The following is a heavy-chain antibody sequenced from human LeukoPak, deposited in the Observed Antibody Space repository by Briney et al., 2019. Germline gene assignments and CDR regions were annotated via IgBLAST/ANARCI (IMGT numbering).Heavy chain of an antibody. D-gene: IGHD2-15*01. CDR1: GGSFSGYY. V-gene: IGHV4-34*01. CDR2: INHSGST. Sequence: PSETLSLTCAVYGGSFSGYYWSWIRQPPGKGLEWIGEINHSGSTNYNPSLKSRVTISVDTSKNQFSLKLSSVTAADTAVYYCARVLGGWFDPWGQGTLVTVSS. CDR3: ARVLGGWFDP. J-gene: IGHJ5*02.